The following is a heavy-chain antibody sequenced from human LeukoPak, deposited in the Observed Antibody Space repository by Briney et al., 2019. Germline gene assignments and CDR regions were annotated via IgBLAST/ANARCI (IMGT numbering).Heavy chain of an antibody. Sequence: GGSLRLSCAASGFTFSSYEMNWVRQAPGKGLEWVSAISGSGGSTYYADSVKGRFTISRDNSKNTLYLQMNSLRAEDTAVYYCATTGRVTAIPACDYWGQGTLVTVSP. CDR2: ISGSGGST. CDR3: ATTGRVTAIPACDY. D-gene: IGHD2-21*02. CDR1: GFTFSSYE. J-gene: IGHJ4*02. V-gene: IGHV3-23*01.